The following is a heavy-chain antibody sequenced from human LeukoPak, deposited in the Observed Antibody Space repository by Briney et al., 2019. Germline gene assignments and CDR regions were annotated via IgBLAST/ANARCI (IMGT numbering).Heavy chain of an antibody. CDR2: ISFDGRNK. V-gene: IGHV3-30*18. CDR3: AKRRGPPTY. Sequence: GGSLRLSCGASGYPFHKFGMYWVRQAPGKGLEWVADISFDGRNKLYADSVKGRFTISRDNSKNTLYLQMNSLRAEDTAVYYCAKRRGPPTYWGQGTLVTVSS. J-gene: IGHJ4*02. CDR1: GYPFHKFG.